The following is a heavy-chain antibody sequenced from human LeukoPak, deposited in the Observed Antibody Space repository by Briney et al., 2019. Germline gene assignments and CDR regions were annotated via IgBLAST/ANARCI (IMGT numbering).Heavy chain of an antibody. CDR2: IYSGGST. D-gene: IGHD5-18*01. J-gene: IGHJ6*03. CDR1: GFTVSSNY. V-gene: IGHV3-53*01. CDR3: ARDRGSYGSNYYYYMDV. Sequence: PRGSLRLSCAASGFTVSSNYMSWVRQAPGKGLEWVSVIYSGGSTYYADSVKGPFTISRDNSKNTLYLQMNSLRAEDTAVYYCARDRGSYGSNYYYYMDVWGKGTPVTVSS.